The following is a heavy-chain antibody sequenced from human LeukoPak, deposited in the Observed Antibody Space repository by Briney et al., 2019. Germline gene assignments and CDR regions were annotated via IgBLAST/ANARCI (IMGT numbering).Heavy chain of an antibody. Sequence: GGSLRLSCAASGFTLSTYWMHWVRQAPGKGLVWVSRINPDGSTTTYADSVEGRFTISRDNAKNTLYLQMSSLRTEDTAVYYCARVGVGMYHFDHWGQGTLVTVSS. CDR3: ARVGVGMYHFDH. J-gene: IGHJ4*02. CDR2: INPDGSTT. V-gene: IGHV3-74*01. CDR1: GFTLSTYW. D-gene: IGHD2-2*01.